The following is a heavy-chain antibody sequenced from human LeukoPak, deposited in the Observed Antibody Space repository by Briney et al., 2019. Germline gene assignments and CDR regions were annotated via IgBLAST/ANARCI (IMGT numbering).Heavy chain of an antibody. V-gene: IGHV3-30*04. D-gene: IGHD3-16*01. CDR1: GFIFSSYA. CDR2: ISSDGKKK. CDR3: ARAAGGEGPDFDF. Sequence: PGRSLRLSCEASGFIFSSYAIHWVRQAPGKGLEWVGIISSDGKKKFYADSLKGRFTISRDNSKNTLYLQMSSLRADDTADNYCARAAGGEGPDFDFWGQGTLVTVSS. J-gene: IGHJ4*02.